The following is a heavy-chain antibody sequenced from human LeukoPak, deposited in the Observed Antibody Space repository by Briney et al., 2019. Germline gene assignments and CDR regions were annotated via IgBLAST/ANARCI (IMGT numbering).Heavy chain of an antibody. CDR2: INSDGSNI. CDR1: GFTFSGYW. J-gene: IGHJ5*02. D-gene: IGHD6-25*01. V-gene: IGHV3-74*01. Sequence: GGSLRLSCAASGFTFSGYWMHWVRQAPGKGLVWVSRINSDGSNITYADSVKGRFTISRDNAKNTLYLQMNSLRAEDTAVYYCAASSAGPNWFDPWGQGTLVTVSS. CDR3: AASSAGPNWFDP.